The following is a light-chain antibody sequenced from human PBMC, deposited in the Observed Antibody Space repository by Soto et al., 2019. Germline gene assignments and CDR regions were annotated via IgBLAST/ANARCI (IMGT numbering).Light chain of an antibody. J-gene: IGKJ4*01. V-gene: IGKV3-11*01. CDR2: DAS. CDR3: QQRSNWPPVLT. CDR1: QSVSSY. Sequence: EIVLTQSPATLSLSPGERATLSCRASQSVSSYLAWYQQKPGQAPRLLIYDASNRATGIPVRFSGSGSGTDFTLTISSLEPEDFAVYYCQQRSNWPPVLTFGGGTKVEIK.